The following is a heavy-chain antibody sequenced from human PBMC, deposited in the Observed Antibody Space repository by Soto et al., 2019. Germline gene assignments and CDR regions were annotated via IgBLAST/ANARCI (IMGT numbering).Heavy chain of an antibody. CDR1: GGTFSSYA. J-gene: IGHJ4*02. CDR3: ARVSTVTKDFDY. Sequence: SVNVSCKASGGTFSSYAISWVRQAPGQGLEWMGGIIPIFGTANYAQKFQGRVTITADESTSTAYMELSSLRSEDTAVYYCARVSTVTKDFDYWGQGTLVTVSS. CDR2: IIPIFGTA. D-gene: IGHD4-17*01. V-gene: IGHV1-69*13.